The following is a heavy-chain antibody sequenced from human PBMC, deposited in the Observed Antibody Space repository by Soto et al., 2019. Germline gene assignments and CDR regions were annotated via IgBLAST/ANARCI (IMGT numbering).Heavy chain of an antibody. CDR2: ISGSGDTT. CDR1: GFSFSSGA. CDR3: EKVPGPGYCRSTSCPFDY. Sequence: AESLRLSCPASGFSFSSGAMSWVRQAPGKGLEWVSVISGSGDTTYYADSVKGRFTISRDNSKNTLYLQMNSLRVVDTAVYYCEKVPGPGYCRSTSCPFDYWGQGTLVTVSS. D-gene: IGHD2-2*01. J-gene: IGHJ4*02. V-gene: IGHV3-23*01.